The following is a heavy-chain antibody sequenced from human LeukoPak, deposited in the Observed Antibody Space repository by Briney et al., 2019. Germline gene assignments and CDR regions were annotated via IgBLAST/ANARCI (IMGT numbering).Heavy chain of an antibody. CDR2: IYSGGST. Sequence: GGSLRLSCAASGFTVSSNYMSWVRQAPGKGLEWVSVIYSGGSTYYADSVKGRFTISRDNSKNTLYLQMNSLRAEDTAVYYCAREANPSSWHSIDYWGQGTLVTVSS. D-gene: IGHD6-13*01. CDR1: GFTVSSNY. J-gene: IGHJ4*02. CDR3: AREANPSSWHSIDY. V-gene: IGHV3-66*01.